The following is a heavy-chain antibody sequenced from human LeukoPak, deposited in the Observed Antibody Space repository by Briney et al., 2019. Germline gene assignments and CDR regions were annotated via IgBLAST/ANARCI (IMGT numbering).Heavy chain of an antibody. D-gene: IGHD1-14*01. CDR3: ASTGLRNWFDP. Sequence: SETLSLTCTVSGGSISSGGYYWSWIRQHPGKGLEWIGYIYYSGSTYYNPSLKSRVTISVDTSKNQFSLKLSSVTAADTAVYYCASTGLRNWFDPWGQGTLDTVSS. CDR2: IYYSGST. V-gene: IGHV4-31*03. J-gene: IGHJ5*02. CDR1: GGSISSGGYY.